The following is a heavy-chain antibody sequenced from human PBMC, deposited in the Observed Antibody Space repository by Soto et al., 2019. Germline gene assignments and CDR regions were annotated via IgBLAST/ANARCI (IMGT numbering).Heavy chain of an antibody. CDR1: GYTFTSYA. CDR3: ARPPQVITMVRGADAVDAFDI. J-gene: IGHJ3*02. CDR2: INAGNGNT. Sequence: ASVKVSCKASGYTFTSYAMHWVRQAPGQRLEWMGWINAGNGNTKYSQKFQGRVTITRDTSASTAYMELSSLRSEDTAVYYCARPPQVITMVRGADAVDAFDIWGQGTMVTVSS. V-gene: IGHV1-3*01. D-gene: IGHD3-10*01.